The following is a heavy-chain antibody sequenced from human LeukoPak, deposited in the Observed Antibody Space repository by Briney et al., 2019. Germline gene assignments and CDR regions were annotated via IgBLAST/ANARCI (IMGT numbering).Heavy chain of an antibody. J-gene: IGHJ4*02. D-gene: IGHD3-22*01. Sequence: SETLSLTCSVSGGSISTTTHYLGWIRQAPGKGLEWIGTVYYTGSPYYNPSLKGRVSISVDTSKNEFSLKLASVTAADTALYYCARPRRGPDSSGHYYYFDSWGQGILVTVSS. V-gene: IGHV4-39*01. CDR2: VYYTGSP. CDR1: GGSISTTTHY. CDR3: ARPRRGPDSSGHYYYFDS.